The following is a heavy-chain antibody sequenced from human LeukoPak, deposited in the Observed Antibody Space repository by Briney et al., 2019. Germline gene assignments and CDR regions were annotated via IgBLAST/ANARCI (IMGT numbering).Heavy chain of an antibody. V-gene: IGHV1-8*01. Sequence: ASVKVSCKASGYTFTSYDINWVRQATGQGLEWMGWMNPNSGNTGYAQKFQGRVTMTRNTSISTAYMELSSLRSEDTAAYYCARGYCSSTSCYHWFDPWGQGTLVTVSS. J-gene: IGHJ5*02. CDR2: MNPNSGNT. D-gene: IGHD2-2*01. CDR1: GYTFTSYD. CDR3: ARGYCSSTSCYHWFDP.